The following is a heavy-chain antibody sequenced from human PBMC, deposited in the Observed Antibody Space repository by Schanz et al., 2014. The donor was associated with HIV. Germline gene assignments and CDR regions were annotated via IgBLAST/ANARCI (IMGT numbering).Heavy chain of an antibody. CDR2: ISAYNGNT. CDR3: ARDRPVIVGATRADGGTDFDY. J-gene: IGHJ4*02. V-gene: IGHV1-18*01. CDR1: GYTFTSYD. D-gene: IGHD1-26*01. Sequence: QVHLVQSGAEVKKPGASVKVSCKASGYTFTSYDINWVRQATGQGLEWMGWISAYNGNTNYAQKFQGRLTMTTDTATSTAYMELRSLRSDDTAVYYCARDRPVIVGATRADGGTDFDYWGQGTLVTVSS.